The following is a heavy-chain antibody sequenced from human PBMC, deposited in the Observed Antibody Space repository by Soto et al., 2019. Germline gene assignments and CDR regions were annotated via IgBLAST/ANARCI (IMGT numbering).Heavy chain of an antibody. D-gene: IGHD3-22*01. CDR3: ARQTYDTSGYYYAYYYYGMDV. CDR2: IYYSGNT. Sequence: SETLSLTCSVSGGSISSSNYYWGWIRQPPGKGLEWIGTIYYSGNTYYNPSLKSRVTISVDTSKNQFSLKLSSVTAADTAVYYCARQTYDTSGYYYAYYYYGMDVWGQGTTVTVSS. J-gene: IGHJ6*02. V-gene: IGHV4-39*01. CDR1: GGSISSSNYY.